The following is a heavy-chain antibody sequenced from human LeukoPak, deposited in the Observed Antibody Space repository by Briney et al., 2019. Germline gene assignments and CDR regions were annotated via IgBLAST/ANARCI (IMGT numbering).Heavy chain of an antibody. CDR3: ARAFGSGSYVIDC. CDR1: GGSFSGYY. Sequence: SETLSLTCAVYGGSFSGYYWSWIRQPPGKGLEWIGEINHSGSTNYNPSLKSRVTISVDTSKNQFSLRLSSVTAADTAAYFCARAFGSGSYVIDCWGQGTLVTVSS. V-gene: IGHV4-34*01. J-gene: IGHJ4*02. CDR2: INHSGST. D-gene: IGHD3-10*01.